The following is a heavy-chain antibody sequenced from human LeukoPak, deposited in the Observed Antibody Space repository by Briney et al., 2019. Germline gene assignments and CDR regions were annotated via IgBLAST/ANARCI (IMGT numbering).Heavy chain of an antibody. CDR2: IYYSGST. D-gene: IGHD5-18*01. Sequence: PSETLSLTCTVSGGSISSSSYYWGWIRQPPGKGLEWIGYIYYSGSTNYNPSLKSRVTISVDTSKNQFSLKLSSVTAADTAVYYCARGYTALASLWGQGTLVTVSS. J-gene: IGHJ4*02. CDR1: GGSISSSSYY. CDR3: ARGYTALASL. V-gene: IGHV4-61*05.